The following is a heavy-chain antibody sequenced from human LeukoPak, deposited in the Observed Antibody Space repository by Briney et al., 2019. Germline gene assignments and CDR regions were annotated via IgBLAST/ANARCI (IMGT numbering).Heavy chain of an antibody. J-gene: IGHJ1*01. CDR3: ARHAYCSSTSCYWRPVYFQH. CDR1: GYSISSGYY. CDR2: IYHSGST. D-gene: IGHD2-2*01. Sequence: SETLPLTCAVSGYSISSGYYWGWIRQPPGKGLEWIGSIYHSGSTYYNPSLKSRVTISVDTSKNQFSLKLSSVTAADTAVYYCARHAYCSSTSCYWRPVYFQHWGQGTLVTVSS. V-gene: IGHV4-38-2*01.